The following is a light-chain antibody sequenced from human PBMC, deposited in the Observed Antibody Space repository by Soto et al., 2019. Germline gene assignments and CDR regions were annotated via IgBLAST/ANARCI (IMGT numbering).Light chain of an antibody. CDR2: TAS. J-gene: IGKJ4*01. Sequence: DIQLTQSPSFLSASVGDRVTITCRASQGISTYLAWYQQKPGKAPKVLISTASTLQSGVPSRFSGRGSGTEFPLTISSLQPEDFATYYCQQLNSYPLTFGGGTKVEIK. V-gene: IGKV1-9*01. CDR1: QGISTY. CDR3: QQLNSYPLT.